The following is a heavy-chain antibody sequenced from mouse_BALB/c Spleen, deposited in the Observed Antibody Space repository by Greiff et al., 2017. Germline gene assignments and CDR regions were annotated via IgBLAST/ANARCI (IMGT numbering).Heavy chain of an antibody. V-gene: IGHV1S81*02. D-gene: IGHD2-14*01. CDR2: INPSNGGT. CDR1: GYTFTSYY. J-gene: IGHJ4*01. CDR3: TSGDYRYDGYAMDY. Sequence: QVQLQQSGAELVKPGASVKLSCKASGYTFTSYYMYWVKQRPGQGLEWIGEINPSNGGTNFNEKFKSKATLTVDKSSSTAYMQLSSLTSEDSAVYYCTSGDYRYDGYAMDYWGQGTSVTVAS.